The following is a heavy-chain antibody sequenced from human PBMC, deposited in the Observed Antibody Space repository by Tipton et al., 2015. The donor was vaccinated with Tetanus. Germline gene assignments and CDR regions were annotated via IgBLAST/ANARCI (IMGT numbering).Heavy chain of an antibody. CDR3: ARGVMVRGVISHFDY. CDR1: GFTFSSYA. D-gene: IGHD3-10*01. Sequence: LRLSCAASGFTFSSYAMSWVRQAPGKGLEWIGYIFYSGNTYYNPSLRSRLTMSVDTSKNQFSLKLSSVTAADTAVYYCARGVMVRGVISHFDYWGQGTLVTVSS. V-gene: IGHV4-30-4*08. J-gene: IGHJ4*02. CDR2: IFYSGNT.